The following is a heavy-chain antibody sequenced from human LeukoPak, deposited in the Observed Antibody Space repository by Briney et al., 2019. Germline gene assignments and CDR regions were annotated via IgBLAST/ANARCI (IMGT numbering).Heavy chain of an antibody. Sequence: SETLSLTCTVSGGSISGHYWSWIRQPPGKGLEWIGYIYYSESTNYNPSLKSRVTISVDKSKNQFSLKLRSVTAADTAVCYCAREEMPGKFDYWGQGTLVTVSS. CDR2: IYYSEST. CDR3: AREEMPGKFDY. V-gene: IGHV4-59*11. CDR1: GGSISGHY. D-gene: IGHD1-26*01. J-gene: IGHJ4*02.